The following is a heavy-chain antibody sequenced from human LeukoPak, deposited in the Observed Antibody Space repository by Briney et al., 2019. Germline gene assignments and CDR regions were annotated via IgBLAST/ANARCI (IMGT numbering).Heavy chain of an antibody. V-gene: IGHV4-4*08. CDR2: MSNNGAT. D-gene: IGHD3-10*01. CDR1: GGSISGFY. Sequence: SETLSLTCTVSGGSISGFYWSWIRQPPGKGLDWVGYMSNNGATTYNPPPKSRDPITIEMSNNHFSLTLKSLASTDKPVYSCARDSGAWGVFDPWGQGTLVTVSS. CDR3: ARDSGAWGVFDP. J-gene: IGHJ5*02.